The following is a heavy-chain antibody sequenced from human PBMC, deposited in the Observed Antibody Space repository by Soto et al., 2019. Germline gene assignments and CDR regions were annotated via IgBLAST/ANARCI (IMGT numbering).Heavy chain of an antibody. CDR1: GFTFSSYW. J-gene: IGHJ6*02. V-gene: IGHV3-74*01. D-gene: IGHD6-19*01. CDR3: ARQLSSGWPYYYYYGMDV. CDR2: INSDGSST. Sequence: GWSLRLSCAASGFTFSSYWMHWVRQAPGKGLVWVSRINSDGSSTSYADSVKGRFTISRDNAKNTLYLQMNSLRAEDTAVYYCARQLSSGWPYYYYYGMDVWGQGTTVTVSS.